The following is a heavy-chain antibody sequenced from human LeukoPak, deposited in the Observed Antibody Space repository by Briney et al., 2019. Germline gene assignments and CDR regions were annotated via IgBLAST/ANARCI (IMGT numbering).Heavy chain of an antibody. CDR3: AREKIAVTDYDY. CDR2: ISSSSGHM. D-gene: IGHD6-19*01. V-gene: IGHV3-21*01. J-gene: IGHJ4*02. CDR1: GFTFSSYT. Sequence: GGSLRLSCAASGFTFSSYTMNWVRQAPGKGLEWGSSISSSSGHMYYADSVKGRFTISRDNAKNSLYLQMNSLRAEDTALYYCAREKIAVTDYDYWGQGTLVTVSS.